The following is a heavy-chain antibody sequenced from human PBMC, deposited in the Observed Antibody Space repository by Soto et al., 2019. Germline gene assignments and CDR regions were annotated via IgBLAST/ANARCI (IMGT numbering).Heavy chain of an antibody. Sequence: PSETLSLTCTVSGDSISSGDYYWSWIRQPPGKGLEWIGYIYYSGSTYYNPSLKSRVTISVDTSKNQFSLKLSSVTAADTAVYYCARSCGGDCYSLGYWGQGALVTVSS. CDR3: ARSCGGDCYSLGY. V-gene: IGHV4-30-4*01. D-gene: IGHD2-21*02. CDR2: IYYSGST. CDR1: GDSISSGDYY. J-gene: IGHJ4*02.